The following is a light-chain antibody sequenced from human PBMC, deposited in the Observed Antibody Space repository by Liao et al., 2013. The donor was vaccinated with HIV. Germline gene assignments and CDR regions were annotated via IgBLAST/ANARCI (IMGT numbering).Light chain of an antibody. J-gene: IGLJ1*01. CDR3: QAWDSSTNYV. CDR1: KLGDKY. CDR2: QDT. Sequence: SYELTQPPSVSVSPGQTATITCSGDKLGDKYASWYQQRPGQSPFLVIYQDTKRPSGISDRFSGSNSGNTATLTISGTQALDEADYYCQAWDSSTNYVFGTGTQVTVL. V-gene: IGLV3-1*01.